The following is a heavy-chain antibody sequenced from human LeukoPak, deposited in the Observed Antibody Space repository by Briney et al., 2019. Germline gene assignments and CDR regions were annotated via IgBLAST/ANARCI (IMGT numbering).Heavy chain of an antibody. V-gene: IGHV3-30*04. CDR2: ISYDGSKK. CDR1: GFTFSSYA. CDR3: AKGLLSSYSSSFDY. Sequence: GGSLRLSCAASGFTFSSYAMHWVRQAPGNGLEWVAVISYDGSKKYYADSVKGRFTISRDNSKNTLYLQMNSLRAEDTAVYYCAKGLLSSYSSSFDYWGQGTLVTVSS. J-gene: IGHJ4*02. D-gene: IGHD6-6*01.